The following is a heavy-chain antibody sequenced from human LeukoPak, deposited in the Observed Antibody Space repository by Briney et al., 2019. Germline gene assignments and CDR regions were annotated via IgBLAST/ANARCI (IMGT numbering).Heavy chain of an antibody. D-gene: IGHD3-22*01. J-gene: IGHJ4*02. CDR1: GFTFSSYG. CDR2: ISRSGGNT. CDR3: AKALLPNYYDSSGYQGFDY. V-gene: IGHV3-23*01. Sequence: GGSLRLSCAASGFTFSSYGMSWVRQAPGKGLEWVSTISRSGGNTYYADSVKGRFTISRDTSKSTLYLQMNSLRAEDTAVYYCAKALLPNYYDSSGYQGFDYWGQGTLVTVSS.